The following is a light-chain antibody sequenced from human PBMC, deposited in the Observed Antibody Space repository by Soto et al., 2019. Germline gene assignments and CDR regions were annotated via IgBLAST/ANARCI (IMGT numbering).Light chain of an antibody. CDR3: HQSYDIPT. Sequence: DIQMTQSPSTLSASVGDRVTITCRASQTISSWLAWYQQKPGKAPKLLIYAASSLQSGVPSRFSGSGSGTDFTLTVSSLQPEDFATYYCHQSYDIPTFGQGTRREIK. V-gene: IGKV1-39*01. CDR1: QTISSW. J-gene: IGKJ5*01. CDR2: AAS.